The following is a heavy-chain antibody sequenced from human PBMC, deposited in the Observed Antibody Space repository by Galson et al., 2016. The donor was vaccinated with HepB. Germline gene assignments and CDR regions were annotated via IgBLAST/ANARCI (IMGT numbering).Heavy chain of an antibody. V-gene: IGHV3-33*01. CDR1: GFTFNYYD. CDR2: IWFDGSNK. Sequence: SLRLSCAASGFTFNYYDMHWVRQAPGKGLEWVAVIWFDGSNKYYTDSVKGRFTVSRDNSSDTLYLQMNSLGAEDTAVYYCARNYGTNAFDVWGQGTLVTVSS. J-gene: IGHJ3*01. D-gene: IGHD3-10*01. CDR3: ARNYGTNAFDV.